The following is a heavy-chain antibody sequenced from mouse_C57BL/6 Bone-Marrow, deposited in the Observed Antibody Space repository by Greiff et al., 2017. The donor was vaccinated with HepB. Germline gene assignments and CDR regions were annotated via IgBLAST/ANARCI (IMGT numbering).Heavy chain of an antibody. J-gene: IGHJ4*01. CDR1: GFTFTDYY. CDR3: ARYYYAMDY. Sequence: EVQRVESGGGLVQPGGSLSLSCAASGFTFTDYYMSWVRQPPGEALEWLGFIRNKANGYTTEYSASVKGRFTISRDNSQSILYLQMNALRAEDSATYYCARYYYAMDYWGQGTSVTGSS. CDR2: IRNKANGYTT. V-gene: IGHV7-3*01.